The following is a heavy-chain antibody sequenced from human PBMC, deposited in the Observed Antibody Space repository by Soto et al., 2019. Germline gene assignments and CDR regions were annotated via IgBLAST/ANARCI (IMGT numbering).Heavy chain of an antibody. CDR1: GYTFTSYD. J-gene: IGHJ6*03. V-gene: IGHV1-8*01. CDR2: MNPNSGNT. Sequence: GASVKVSCKASGYTFTSYDINWVRQATGQGLEWMGWMNPNSGNTGYVQKFQGRVTMTRNTSISTAYMELSSLRSEDTAVYYCARAHVYDFWSGYYYYMDVWGKGTTVTVSS. D-gene: IGHD3-3*01. CDR3: ARAHVYDFWSGYYYYMDV.